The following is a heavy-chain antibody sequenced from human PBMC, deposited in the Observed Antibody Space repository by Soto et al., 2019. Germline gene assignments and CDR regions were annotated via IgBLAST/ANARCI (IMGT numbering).Heavy chain of an antibody. V-gene: IGHV4-34*01. CDR1: GGSISSYY. CDR2: INHSGST. D-gene: IGHD2-2*01. J-gene: IGHJ4*02. Sequence: SETLSLTCTVSGGSISSYYWSWIRQPPGKGLEWIGEINHSGSTNYNPSLKSRVTISVDTSKNQFSLKLSSVTAADTAVYYCARGVYCSSTSCSNANDYWGQGTLVTVSS. CDR3: ARGVYCSSTSCSNANDY.